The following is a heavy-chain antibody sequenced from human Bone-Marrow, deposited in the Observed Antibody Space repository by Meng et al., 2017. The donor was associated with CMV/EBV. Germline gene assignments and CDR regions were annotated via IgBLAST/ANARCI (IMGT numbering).Heavy chain of an antibody. J-gene: IGHJ4*02. Sequence: IAGDSVSSNSAAWFWIRQSPSRGLEWLGRAYYRSKWYNDYAVSVKGRITIIPDTSKNQFSLQLNSVTPEDTAVYYCARVVKGTFDYWGQGTLVTVSS. CDR1: GDSVSSNSAA. CDR3: ARVVKGTFDY. V-gene: IGHV6-1*01. CDR2: AYYRSKWYN.